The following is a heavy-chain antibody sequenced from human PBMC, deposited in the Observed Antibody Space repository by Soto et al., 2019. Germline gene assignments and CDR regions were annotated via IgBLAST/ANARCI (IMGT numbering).Heavy chain of an antibody. Sequence: LRLSCAASGFTFDNYGMHWVRQAPGKGLEWVSGISYDGSYKYYADSVKGRFIISRDNPKNTLYLQMNSLRTEDTAVYYCAKELSHSYGYTRYYFYGMDVWGPGTTVTVSS. CDR3: AKELSHSYGYTRYYFYGMDV. CDR1: GFTFDNYG. D-gene: IGHD5-18*01. J-gene: IGHJ6*02. CDR2: ISYDGSYK. V-gene: IGHV3-30*18.